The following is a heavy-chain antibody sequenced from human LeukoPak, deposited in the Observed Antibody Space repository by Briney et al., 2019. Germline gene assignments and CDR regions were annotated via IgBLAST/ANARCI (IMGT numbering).Heavy chain of an antibody. V-gene: IGHV4-39*01. CDR3: ARSLYSSSWFDAFDI. J-gene: IGHJ3*02. Sequence: SETLSLTCTVSGGSISSSSYYWGWIRQPPGKGLEWIGSIYYSGSTYYNPSLKSRVTISVDTSKNQFSLKLSSVTAADTAVYYCARSLYSSSWFDAFDIWGQGTMVTVSS. D-gene: IGHD6-13*01. CDR1: GGSISSSSYY. CDR2: IYYSGST.